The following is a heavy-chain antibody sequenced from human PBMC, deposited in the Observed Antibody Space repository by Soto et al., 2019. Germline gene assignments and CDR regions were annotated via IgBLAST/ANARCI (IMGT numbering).Heavy chain of an antibody. CDR1: GFTFSNAW. D-gene: IGHD3-10*01. Sequence: GGSLRLSCAASGFTFSNAWMSWVRQAPWKGLEWVGRIKSKTDGGTTDYATPVKGRFTISRDESKNTLYLQMNSLKTEDTAVYYFTTDIKDYYGSGSYLHFDYWGQGTLVTVSS. CDR3: TTDIKDYYGSGSYLHFDY. V-gene: IGHV3-15*01. CDR2: IKSKTDGGTT. J-gene: IGHJ4*02.